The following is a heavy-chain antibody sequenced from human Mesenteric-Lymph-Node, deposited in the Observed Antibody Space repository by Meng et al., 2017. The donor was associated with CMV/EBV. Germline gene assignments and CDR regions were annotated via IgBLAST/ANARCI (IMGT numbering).Heavy chain of an antibody. Sequence: GGAVSTSGYYWGWIRQPPGKGLEWIGSLYFSGSTHYNPYLKSRVAMSVDTSKNQFSLKMSSVTAADTAVYYCARHYPTIVAMIFGYWGQGTLVTVSS. D-gene: IGHD5-12*01. CDR2: LYFSGST. CDR3: ARHYPTIVAMIFGY. V-gene: IGHV4-39*01. J-gene: IGHJ4*02. CDR1: GGAVSTSGYY.